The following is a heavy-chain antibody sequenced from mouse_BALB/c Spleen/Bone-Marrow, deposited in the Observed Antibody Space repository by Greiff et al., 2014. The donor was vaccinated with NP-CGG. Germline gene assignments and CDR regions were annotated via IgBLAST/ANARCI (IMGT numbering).Heavy chain of an antibody. CDR1: GFNIKDTY. Sequence: VQLKESGAELVKPGASVKLSCTASGFNIKDTYMHWVRQRPEQGLEWIGRIDPANGNTKYGPKFQGKATITADTSSNTAYLQLSSLTSEDTAVYYCARNYGYGKSFAYWGQGTLVTVSA. CDR2: IDPANGNT. D-gene: IGHD2-2*01. J-gene: IGHJ3*01. CDR3: ARNYGYGKSFAY. V-gene: IGHV14-3*02.